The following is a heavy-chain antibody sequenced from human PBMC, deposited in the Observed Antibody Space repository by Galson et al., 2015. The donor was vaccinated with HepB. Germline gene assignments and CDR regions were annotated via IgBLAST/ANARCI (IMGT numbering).Heavy chain of an antibody. Sequence: SVKVSCKASGYTFTSYGISWVRQAPGQGLEWMGWISAYNGNTNYAQKLQGRVTMTTDTSTSTAYMELRSLRSDDTAVYYCARAPRTTTVTTSDYWGQGTLVTVSS. D-gene: IGHD4-17*01. CDR1: GYTFTSYG. CDR2: ISAYNGNT. V-gene: IGHV1-18*04. CDR3: ARAPRTTTVTTSDY. J-gene: IGHJ4*02.